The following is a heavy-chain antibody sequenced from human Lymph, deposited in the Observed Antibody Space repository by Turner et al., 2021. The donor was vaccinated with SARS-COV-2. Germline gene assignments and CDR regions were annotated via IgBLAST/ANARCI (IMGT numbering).Heavy chain of an antibody. J-gene: IGHJ5*02. V-gene: IGHV1-8*01. CDR1: GYIFTSYD. Sequence: QVQLVQSGAEGKKPGASVKVSCKASGYIFTSYDINWVRRATGQGLEWMGWMNPNSGNTGYAQKCQGRVTMTRNTSISTDYMELSSLRSEETAVYYCARGAQLTVWFDPWGQGTLVTVSS. CDR2: MNPNSGNT. D-gene: IGHD3-9*01. CDR3: ARGAQLTVWFDP.